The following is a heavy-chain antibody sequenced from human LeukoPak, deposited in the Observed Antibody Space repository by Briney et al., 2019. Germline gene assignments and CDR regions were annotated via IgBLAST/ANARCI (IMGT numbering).Heavy chain of an antibody. CDR2: INSDGSTT. CDR1: GFTFSSYW. CDR3: ARALEY. V-gene: IGHV3-74*01. D-gene: IGHD1-1*01. J-gene: IGHJ4*02. Sequence: GGSLRLSCAASGFTFSSYWMHWVRQAPGKGLVWVSHINSDGSTTSYADSVKGRFTISRDNAKNTVYLQMNRLRAEDTAVYYCARALEYWGQGTLVTVSS.